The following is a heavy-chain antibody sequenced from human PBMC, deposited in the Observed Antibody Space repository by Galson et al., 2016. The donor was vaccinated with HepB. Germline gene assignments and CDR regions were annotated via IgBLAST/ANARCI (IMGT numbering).Heavy chain of an antibody. J-gene: IGHJ2*01. Sequence: SLRLSCAASRFTFSSYAMSWVRQAPGKGLEWVSVISVSGGSTYYEDSVKGRFTISRDNSKTTRYLERNSLRAEDTAVYYCAKGELGPRWLPLVRDWYFDLWGRGTLVTVSS. D-gene: IGHD5-24*01. V-gene: IGHV3-23*01. CDR3: AKGELGPRWLPLVRDWYFDL. CDR2: ISVSGGST. CDR1: RFTFSSYA.